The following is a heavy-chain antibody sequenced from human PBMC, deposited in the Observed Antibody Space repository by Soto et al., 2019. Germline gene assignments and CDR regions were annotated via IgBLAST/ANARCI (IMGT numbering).Heavy chain of an antibody. Sequence: VKVSCKASGGTFSSYAISWVRQAPGQGLEWMGGIIPIFGTANYAQKFQGRVTITADKSTSTAYMELSSLRSEDTAVYYCARAIVATAHYYYYGMDVWGQGTTVTVSS. CDR2: IIPIFGTA. CDR1: GGTFSSYA. V-gene: IGHV1-69*06. D-gene: IGHD5-12*01. CDR3: ARAIVATAHYYYYGMDV. J-gene: IGHJ6*02.